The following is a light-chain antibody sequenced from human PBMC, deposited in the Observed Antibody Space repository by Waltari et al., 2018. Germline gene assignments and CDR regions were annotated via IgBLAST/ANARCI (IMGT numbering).Light chain of an antibody. J-gene: IGLJ3*02. Sequence: QSALTQPASVSGSRGQSITISCTGSSSDIGSYNVVSWYQHHPGKAPKLLIYGVNNRPSGVSNRFSGSKSGNTASLTISRRQAEDEADYYCSSYAGSVVFGGGTKLTVL. V-gene: IGLV2-23*02. CDR2: GVN. CDR1: SSDIGSYNV. CDR3: SSYAGSVV.